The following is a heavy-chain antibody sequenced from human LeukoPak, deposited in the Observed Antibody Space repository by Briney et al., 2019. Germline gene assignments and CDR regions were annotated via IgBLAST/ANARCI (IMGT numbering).Heavy chain of an antibody. Sequence: ASVKVSCKASGYTFTSYYMHWVRQAPGQGLEWMGIINPSGGSTSYAQKFQGRVTMTRDMSTSTVYMELSSPRSEDTAVYYCARERIAAAGTHYFDYWGQGTLVTVSS. J-gene: IGHJ4*02. D-gene: IGHD6-13*01. CDR2: INPSGGST. CDR3: ARERIAAAGTHYFDY. V-gene: IGHV1-46*01. CDR1: GYTFTSYY.